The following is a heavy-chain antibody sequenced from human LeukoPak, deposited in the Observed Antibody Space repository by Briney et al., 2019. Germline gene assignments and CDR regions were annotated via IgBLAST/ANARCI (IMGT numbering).Heavy chain of an antibody. Sequence: SQTLSLTCAISRDSVSSNSAAWNWIRQSPSRGLEWLGRTYYRSKWYNDYAVSVKSLITINPDTSKNQFSLQLNSVTPEDTAVYYCAVYNWKGKMFDPWGQGTLVTVSS. V-gene: IGHV6-1*01. J-gene: IGHJ5*02. CDR2: TYYRSKWYN. D-gene: IGHD1-20*01. CDR3: AVYNWKGKMFDP. CDR1: RDSVSSNSAA.